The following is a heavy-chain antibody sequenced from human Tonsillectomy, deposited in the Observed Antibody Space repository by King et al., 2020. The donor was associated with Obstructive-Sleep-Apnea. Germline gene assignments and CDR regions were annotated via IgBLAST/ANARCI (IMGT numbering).Heavy chain of an antibody. D-gene: IGHD6-13*01. J-gene: IGHJ4*02. CDR1: GFTFDDYA. Sequence: VQLVESGGGLVQPGRSLRLSCTASGFTFDDYAMHWVRQAPGKGLEWVSGISWNSGNIGYADSVKGRFTISRDNAKNSLYLQMNSLRAEDTSLHYCVQDTGGSLWYWGHFDSWGQGTLVTVSS. V-gene: IGHV3-9*01. CDR3: VQDTGGSLWYWGHFDS. CDR2: ISWNSGNI.